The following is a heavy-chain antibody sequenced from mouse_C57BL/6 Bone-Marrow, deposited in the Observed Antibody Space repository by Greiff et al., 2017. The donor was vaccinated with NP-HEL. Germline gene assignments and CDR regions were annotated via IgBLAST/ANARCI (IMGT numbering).Heavy chain of an antibody. V-gene: IGHV5-4*03. CDR3: ARVGICYFDV. CDR1: GFTFSSYA. Sequence: DVMLVESGGGLVKPGGSLKLSCAASGFTFSSYAMSWVRQTPEKRLEWVATISDGGSYTYYPDNVKGRFTISRDNAKNNLYLQMSHLKSEDTAMYYCARVGICYFDVWVTVTTVPVSS. J-gene: IGHJ1*03. D-gene: IGHD5-1-1*01. CDR2: ISDGGSYT.